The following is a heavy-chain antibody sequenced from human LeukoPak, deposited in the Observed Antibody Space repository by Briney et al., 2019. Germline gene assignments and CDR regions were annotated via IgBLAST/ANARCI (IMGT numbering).Heavy chain of an antibody. J-gene: IGHJ4*02. CDR1: GLTFSSYW. Sequence: GGSLRLSCAASGLTFSSYWMSWVRHPPGKGLEWVANIKQDGSEKHYVDSVKGRFNISRDNSKNTVYLQMNSLRSEDKAVYYCVRDVIRRGQGTLVTVSP. CDR2: IKQDGSEK. D-gene: IGHD2/OR15-2a*01. V-gene: IGHV3-7*01. CDR3: VRDVIR.